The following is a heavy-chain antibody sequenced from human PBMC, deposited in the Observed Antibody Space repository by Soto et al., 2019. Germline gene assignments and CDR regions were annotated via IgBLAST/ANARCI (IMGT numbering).Heavy chain of an antibody. CDR2: IYHSGST. V-gene: IGHV4-30-2*01. D-gene: IGHD4-17*01. J-gene: IGHJ4*02. Sequence: SETLSLTCTVSGGSISSYSWSWIRQPPGKGLEWIGYIYHSGSTYYNPSLKSRVTISVDRSKNQFSLKLSSVTAADTAVYYCASGLVTTLHYWGQGTLVTVSS. CDR3: ASGLVTTLHY. CDR1: GGSISSYS.